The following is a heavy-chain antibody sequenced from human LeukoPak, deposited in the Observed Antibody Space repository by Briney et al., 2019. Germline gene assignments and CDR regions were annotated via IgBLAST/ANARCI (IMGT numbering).Heavy chain of an antibody. V-gene: IGHV3-48*01. J-gene: IGHJ4*02. CDR3: ARSSISGSAYYFDY. CDR1: GFTFSYAW. Sequence: GGSLRLSCAASGFTFSYAWMSWVRQAPGKGLEWVSYISSSSSTIYYADSVKGRFTISRDNAKNSLYLQMNSLRAEDTAVYYCARSSISGSAYYFDYWGQGTLVTVSS. D-gene: IGHD3-10*01. CDR2: ISSSSSTI.